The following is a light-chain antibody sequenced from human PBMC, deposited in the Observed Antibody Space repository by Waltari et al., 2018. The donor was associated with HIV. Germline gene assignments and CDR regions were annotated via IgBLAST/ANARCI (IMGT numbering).Light chain of an antibody. J-gene: IGLJ2*01. CDR2: YDT. Sequence: SYVLTQPPSVSVAPGQPARTYCERDNIGSTRVNWYQQKPGQAPVLVVYYDTDRPSGIPERFSGANSGNTATLIISGVEAGDEADYYCHVWDSFSDHRVFGGGTELTVL. CDR1: NIGSTR. CDR3: HVWDSFSDHRV. V-gene: IGLV3-21*02.